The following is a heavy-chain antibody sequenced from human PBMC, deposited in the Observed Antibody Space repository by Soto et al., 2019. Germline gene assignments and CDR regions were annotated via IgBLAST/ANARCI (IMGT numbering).Heavy chain of an antibody. CDR3: ARRAGAVPGRIDF. Sequence: HVQLQESGPGLVKPSETLSLICTVSGDSISSYYWSWIRQPPGKGLEWIGFIYYTGSTNYNPTLKSRLTIPVDTSKNQLSLKLSSVTAADTAVYYCARRAGAVPGRIDFWGQGTLVTVSS. V-gene: IGHV4-59*08. D-gene: IGHD6-19*01. CDR1: GDSISSYY. CDR2: IYYTGST. J-gene: IGHJ4*02.